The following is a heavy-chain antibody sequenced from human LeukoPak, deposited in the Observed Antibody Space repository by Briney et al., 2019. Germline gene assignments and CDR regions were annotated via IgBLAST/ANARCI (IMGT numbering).Heavy chain of an antibody. V-gene: IGHV4-31*03. CDR3: ARDNRPPYCSGTSCSYYYYYGMDV. J-gene: IGHJ6*02. CDR2: IYYSGST. D-gene: IGHD2-2*01. Sequence: SETLSLTCTVSGGSISSGGYYWSWIRQHPGKGLEWIGYIYYSGSTYYNPSLKSRVTISVDTSKNQFSLKLSSVTAADTAVYYCARDNRPPYCSGTSCSYYYYYGMDVWGQGTTVTVSS. CDR1: GGSISSGGYY.